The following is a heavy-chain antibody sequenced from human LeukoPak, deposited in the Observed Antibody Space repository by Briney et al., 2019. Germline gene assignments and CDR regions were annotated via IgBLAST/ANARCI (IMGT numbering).Heavy chain of an antibody. V-gene: IGHV4-39*07. CDR3: AREPQNLFLEWLSVSDAFDI. D-gene: IGHD3-3*01. J-gene: IGHJ3*02. CDR1: GGSISSSSYY. CDR2: IYHSGST. Sequence: PSETLSLTCTVSGGSISSSSYYWSWIRQHPGKGLEWIGTIYHSGSTYYNPSLKSRVTISVDTSKNQFSLKLSSVTAADTAVYYCAREPQNLFLEWLSVSDAFDIWGQGTMVTVSS.